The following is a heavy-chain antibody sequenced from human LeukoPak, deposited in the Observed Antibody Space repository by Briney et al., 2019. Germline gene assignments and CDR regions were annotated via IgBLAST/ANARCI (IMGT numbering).Heavy chain of an antibody. CDR2: LSGSGGST. V-gene: IGHV3-23*01. J-gene: IGHJ3*02. CDR3: AKGLITMIVVVINDAFDI. CDR1: GFTFSSYA. Sequence: GGSLRLSCAASGFTFSSYAMSWVRQAPGKGLEWVSALSGSGGSTYYADSVKGRFTISRDNSKNTLYLQMNSLRAEDTAVYYCAKGLITMIVVVINDAFDIWGQGTMVTVSS. D-gene: IGHD3-22*01.